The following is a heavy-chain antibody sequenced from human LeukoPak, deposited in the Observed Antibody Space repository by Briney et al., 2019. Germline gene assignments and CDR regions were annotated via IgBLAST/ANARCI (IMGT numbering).Heavy chain of an antibody. CDR1: GGTFSSYA. J-gene: IGHJ4*02. V-gene: IGHV1-69*06. D-gene: IGHD3-3*01. CDR3: ASSLRNYDFWSSPYFDY. CDR2: IIPIFGTA. Sequence: GASVKVSCKASGGTFSSYAISWVRQAPGQGLEWMGGIIPIFGTANYAQKFQGRVTITADKSTSTAYMELSSLRSEDTAVYYCASSLRNYDFWSSPYFDYWGQGTLVTVSS.